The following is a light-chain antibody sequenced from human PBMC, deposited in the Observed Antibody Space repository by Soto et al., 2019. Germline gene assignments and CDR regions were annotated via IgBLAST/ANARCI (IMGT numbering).Light chain of an antibody. Sequence: QSALTQPASVSGSPGQSITISCTGTSSDIGAFNYVSWYQQYPGKAPKLIIYEVTNRPSGVSDRFFGSKSGNTASLTISGLQAEDEADYYCYSYTGSATVIFGGGTKLTVL. J-gene: IGLJ2*01. CDR3: YSYTGSATVI. CDR2: EVT. CDR1: SSDIGAFNY. V-gene: IGLV2-14*01.